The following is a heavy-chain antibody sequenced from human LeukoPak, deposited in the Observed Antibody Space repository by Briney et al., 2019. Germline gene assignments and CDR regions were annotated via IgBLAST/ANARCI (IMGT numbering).Heavy chain of an antibody. Sequence: GGSLRLSCAASGFTFGSYSMNWVRQAPGKGLEWVSTISDSGGSTYYADSLKGRFTISRDNSKKTLYLQMNSLRAEDTAIYYCAKSQVGTLRLYYFDYWGQGTLVTVSS. CDR2: ISDSGGST. CDR3: AKSQVGTLRLYYFDY. CDR1: GFTFGSYS. D-gene: IGHD3-16*01. V-gene: IGHV3-23*01. J-gene: IGHJ4*02.